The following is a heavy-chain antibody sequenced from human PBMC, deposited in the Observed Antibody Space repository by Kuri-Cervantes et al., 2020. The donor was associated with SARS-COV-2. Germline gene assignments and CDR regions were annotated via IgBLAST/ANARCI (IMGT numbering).Heavy chain of an antibody. V-gene: IGHV1-2*02. CDR3: ARNYYGSGSYYNGLYYYYMDV. D-gene: IGHD3-10*01. CDR1: GGTFSSYA. J-gene: IGHJ6*03. Sequence: ASVKVSCKASGGTFSSYAISWVRQAPGQGLEWMGWINPNSGGTNYAQKFQGRVTMTRDTSISTAYMELSSLRSEDTAVYYCARNYYGSGSYYNGLYYYYMDVWGKGTTVTVSS. CDR2: INPNSGGT.